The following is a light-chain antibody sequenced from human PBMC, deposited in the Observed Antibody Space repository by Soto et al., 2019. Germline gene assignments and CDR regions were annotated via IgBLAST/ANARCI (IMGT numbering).Light chain of an antibody. CDR1: QSVLYTYDNKNY. J-gene: IGKJ4*01. Sequence: DIVMTQSPDSLAVSLGERATINCRSSQSVLYTYDNKNYLAWYQQKPGQPPTRLIYWASTRESGVPDRFSASGSGTDFTLTITSLQAADVAVYYCQQYYSMPLAFGGGTKVEIK. CDR3: QQYYSMPLA. V-gene: IGKV4-1*01. CDR2: WAS.